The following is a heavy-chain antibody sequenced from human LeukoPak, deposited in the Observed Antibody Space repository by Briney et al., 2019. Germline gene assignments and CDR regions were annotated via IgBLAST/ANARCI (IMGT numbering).Heavy chain of an antibody. J-gene: IGHJ4*02. V-gene: IGHV3-43*01. CDR2: INWDGGST. Sequence: SGGSLRLSCVASDTMHWVRQAPGKGLQWVSLINWDGGSTYYDASVKSRFTVSRDNSKNSLYLQMNSLRTEDTAFYYCATGDEDSPMNFYRWGQGTLVTVSS. CDR3: ATGDEDSPMNFYR. D-gene: IGHD5-18*01. CDR1: DT.